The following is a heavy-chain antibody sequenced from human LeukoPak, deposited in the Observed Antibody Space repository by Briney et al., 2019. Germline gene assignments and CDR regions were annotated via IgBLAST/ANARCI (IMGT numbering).Heavy chain of an antibody. CDR2: INNDGSDT. Sequence: GGSLRLSCAASGLTFTNSWMHWVRQAPGKGLVWVSRINNDGSDTRYADSVKGRFTIPRDNAKNTLYLQMNSLRVEDTAVYYCARVSGLGMNEYYQHWGQGTLVTVPS. V-gene: IGHV3-74*01. CDR3: ARVSGLGMNEYYQH. D-gene: IGHD3-10*01. J-gene: IGHJ1*01. CDR1: GLTFTNSW.